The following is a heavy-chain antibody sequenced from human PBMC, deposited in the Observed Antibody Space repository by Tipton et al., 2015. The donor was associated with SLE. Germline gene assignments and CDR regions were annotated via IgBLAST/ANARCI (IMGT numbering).Heavy chain of an antibody. CDR1: GGSFSGYY. CDR3: ARYQGAVAIDY. J-gene: IGHJ4*02. CDR2: INHSGST. V-gene: IGHV4-34*01. Sequence: TLSLTCAVYGGSFSGYYWSWIRQPPGKGLEWIGEINHSGSTNYNPSLKSRVTISVDPSKNQFSLKLSSVTAADTAVYYCARYQGAVAIDYWGQGTLVTVSS. D-gene: IGHD6-19*01.